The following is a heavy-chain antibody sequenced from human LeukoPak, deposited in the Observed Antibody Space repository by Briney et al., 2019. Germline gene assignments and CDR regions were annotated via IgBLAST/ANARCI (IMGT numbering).Heavy chain of an antibody. D-gene: IGHD5-24*01. Sequence: SQTLSLTCTVSGGSISSSSYYWGWIRQPPGKGLVWIGSIYYSGSTHYHPSLKSRVTISVDKSKNQLSLQLSSVTAAETAVYYCARDGEMATIENSFDYWGQGTLVTVSS. J-gene: IGHJ4*02. CDR2: IYYSGST. CDR1: GGSISSSSYY. CDR3: ARDGEMATIENSFDY. V-gene: IGHV4-39*07.